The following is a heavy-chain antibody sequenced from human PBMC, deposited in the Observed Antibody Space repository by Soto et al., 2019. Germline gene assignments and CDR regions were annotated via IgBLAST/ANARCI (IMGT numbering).Heavy chain of an antibody. V-gene: IGHV4-34*01. CDR3: ARGRAPSTVTPYYYYMDV. CDR2: INHSGST. D-gene: IGHD4-4*01. J-gene: IGHJ6*03. Sequence: SETLSLTCAVYGGSFSGYYWSWIRQPPGKGLEWIGEINHSGSTNYNPSLKSRVTISVDTSKNQFSLKLSSVTAADTAVYYCARGRAPSTVTPYYYYMDVWGKGTTVTVSS. CDR1: GGSFSGYY.